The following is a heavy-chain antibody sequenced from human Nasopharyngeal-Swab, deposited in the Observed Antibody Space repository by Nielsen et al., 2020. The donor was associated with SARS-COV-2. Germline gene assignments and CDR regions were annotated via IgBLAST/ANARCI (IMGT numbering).Heavy chain of an antibody. CDR3: AKKTVGTYPFDY. Sequence: GESLKISCAASGFTFSSHWMHWVRQGPGEGLVWLSRISSDGRTTNYADSVKGRFTISRDNSKNTLYLQMNSLRAEDTAVYYCAKKTVGTYPFDYWGQGTLVTLSS. J-gene: IGHJ4*02. D-gene: IGHD3-16*02. CDR2: ISSDGRTT. V-gene: IGHV3-74*01. CDR1: GFTFSSHW.